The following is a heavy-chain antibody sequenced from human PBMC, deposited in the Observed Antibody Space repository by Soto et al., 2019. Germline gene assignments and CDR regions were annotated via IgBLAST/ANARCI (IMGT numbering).Heavy chain of an antibody. D-gene: IGHD6-25*01. CDR1: GLSFSKYA. CDR3: ARFIAETGGSSGWPWFLDS. CDR2: ISGSGSTT. J-gene: IGHJ4*02. V-gene: IGHV3-23*01. Sequence: EVQLLESGGGLVQPGGSLRLSCPASGLSFSKYAMCWVRQAQGKGLEWVSAISGSGSTTYTADSVRGRFSIFRDNSQNMLYLRMNSLRPEATAVYYCARFIAETGGSSGWPWFLDSWGQGTLVTVSS.